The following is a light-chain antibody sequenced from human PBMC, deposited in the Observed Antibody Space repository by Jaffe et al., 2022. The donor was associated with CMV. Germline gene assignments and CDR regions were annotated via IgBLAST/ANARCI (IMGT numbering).Light chain of an antibody. CDR3: QQYDNLPYT. CDR1: QDISNY. V-gene: IGKV1-33*01. CDR2: DAS. Sequence: DIHMTQSPSSLSASVGDRVTITCQASQDISNYLNWYQQKPGKAPKLLIYDASNLETGVPSKFSGSGSGTDFTFTISSLQPEDTATYYCQQYDNLPYTFGQGTKLEIK. J-gene: IGKJ2*01.